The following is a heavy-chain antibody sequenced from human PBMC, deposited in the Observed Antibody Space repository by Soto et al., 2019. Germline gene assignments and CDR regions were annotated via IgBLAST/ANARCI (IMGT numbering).Heavy chain of an antibody. J-gene: IGHJ6*02. CDR1: GYTFTSYG. CDR3: ARDRRFLEWVTKEPLRDV. V-gene: IGHV1-18*04. Sequence: ASVNVSCKASGYTFTSYGISWVLQAAGQGLEGGGWSSAYNGNTNYAQKLHGRVTMTTDTSTSTAYMELRSLRSDDTAVYSCARDRRFLEWVTKEPLRDVWGQGTTVTVSS. D-gene: IGHD3-3*01. CDR2: SSAYNGNT.